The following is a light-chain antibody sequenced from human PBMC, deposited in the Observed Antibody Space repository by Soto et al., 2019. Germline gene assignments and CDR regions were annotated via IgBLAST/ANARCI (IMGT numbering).Light chain of an antibody. CDR3: QQRSDWPSIT. J-gene: IGKJ5*01. CDR1: QSVSSN. Sequence: EILMTQSPATLSXXPXXXXTXXXRASQSVSSNLAWYQQKPGQAPRLLIYDASNRATGIPARFSGSGSGTDFTLTINSLEPEDSAVYYCQQRSDWPSITFGQGTRLEI. CDR2: DAS. V-gene: IGKV3-11*01.